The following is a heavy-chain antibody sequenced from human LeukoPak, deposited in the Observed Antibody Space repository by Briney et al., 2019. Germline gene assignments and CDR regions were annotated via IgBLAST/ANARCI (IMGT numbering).Heavy chain of an antibody. V-gene: IGHV3-7*01. CDR1: GFTFSSYW. Sequence: PGGSLRLSCAASGFTFSSYWMNWVRQAPGKRLEWVANINGDGRDKYYVGSVRGRFTISRDNADNALYLQMNSLRGDDTALYYCARGVDSAIDWWGQGTLVTVSS. CDR2: INGDGRDK. J-gene: IGHJ4*02. D-gene: IGHD3-9*01. CDR3: ARGVDSAIDW.